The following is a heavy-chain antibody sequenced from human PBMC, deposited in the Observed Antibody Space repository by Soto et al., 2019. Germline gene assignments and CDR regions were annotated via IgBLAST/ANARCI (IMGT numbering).Heavy chain of an antibody. J-gene: IGHJ4*02. Sequence: PSETLSLTCAVYGGSFSGYYWSWIRQPPGKGLEWIGEVNHSGSTNYNPSLKSRVTISVDTSKNQFSLKLSSVTAADTAVYYCARGYGRNCDYWGQGTLVTVS. CDR1: GGSFSGYY. CDR2: VNHSGST. D-gene: IGHD3-10*01. V-gene: IGHV4-34*01. CDR3: ARGYGRNCDY.